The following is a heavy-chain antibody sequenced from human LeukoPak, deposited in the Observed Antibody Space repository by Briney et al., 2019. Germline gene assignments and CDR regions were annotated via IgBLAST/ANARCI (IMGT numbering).Heavy chain of an antibody. Sequence: SETLSLTCTVSDDSISSDSYYWSWIRQPPGKGLEWIGYIHYSGSTHYNPSLKSRVTISVDTSKNQYSLKLSSVTAADTAVYYCARTTEGYCRGRSCYSYYYYMDVWGKGTTVTVSS. CDR2: IHYSGST. J-gene: IGHJ6*03. CDR3: ARTTEGYCRGRSCYSYYYYMDV. V-gene: IGHV4-61*01. D-gene: IGHD2-15*01. CDR1: DDSISSDSYY.